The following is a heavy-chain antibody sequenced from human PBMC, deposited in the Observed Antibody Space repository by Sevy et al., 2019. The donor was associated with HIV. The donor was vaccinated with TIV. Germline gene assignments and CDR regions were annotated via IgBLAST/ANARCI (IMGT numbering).Heavy chain of an antibody. V-gene: IGHV3-23*01. D-gene: IGHD5-18*01. Sequence: GGSLRLSCAASGFTFSNYAMSGVRQTPWKGLEWVSAISGSAHRTYYTDSVKGRFTISRDNSKNMLFLQMNSLRAEDTAVYYCVKEVSEYSYSDYWGQGTLVTVSS. CDR1: GFTFSNYA. CDR2: ISGSAHRT. CDR3: VKEVSEYSYSDY. J-gene: IGHJ4*02.